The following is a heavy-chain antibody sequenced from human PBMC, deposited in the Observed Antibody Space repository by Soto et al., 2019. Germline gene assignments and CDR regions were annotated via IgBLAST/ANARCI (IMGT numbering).Heavy chain of an antibody. V-gene: IGHV1-46*01. Sequence: ASVKVSCQPARATFTGYYICWVLKEPGQGLEGMGVINPHGGSTAYAQKFKGRVTLTRDTSASTVYMEVSSLTSEDTAMYYCARSSGGNFGIIIEGTNWFAPWGQGTLVTVSS. J-gene: IGHJ5*02. CDR3: ARSSGGNFGIIIEGTNWFAP. D-gene: IGHD1-26*01. CDR1: RATFTGYY. CDR2: INPHGGST.